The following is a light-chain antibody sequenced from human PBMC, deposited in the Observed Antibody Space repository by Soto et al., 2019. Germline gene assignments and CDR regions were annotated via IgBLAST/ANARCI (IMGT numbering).Light chain of an antibody. Sequence: EIVLTQSPGTLSLSPGERATLSCRASQSVTNTYLAWYQQIPGQPPRLLIYGASRRATGISDRFTGSGSGTEFTLSISRLEPEDFAVYYCHQYASTPLTFGGGTKVDIK. CDR3: HQYASTPLT. CDR2: GAS. J-gene: IGKJ4*01. V-gene: IGKV3-20*01. CDR1: QSVTNTY.